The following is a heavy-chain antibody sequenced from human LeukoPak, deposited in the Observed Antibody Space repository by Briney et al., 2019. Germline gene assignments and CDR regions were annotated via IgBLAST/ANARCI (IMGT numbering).Heavy chain of an antibody. D-gene: IGHD5-18*01. CDR1: GGSISSTSYY. CDR2: ISYSGST. CDR3: ARSWIQLWLGDLTFDY. J-gene: IGHJ4*02. Sequence: SETLSLTCAVSGGSISSTSYYWTWIRQPPGKGLEWIGSISYSGSTYYNPSLRSRVTISVDTSKNQFSLKLTSVTAADTAVYYCARSWIQLWLGDLTFDYWGQGTLVTVSS. V-gene: IGHV4-39*01.